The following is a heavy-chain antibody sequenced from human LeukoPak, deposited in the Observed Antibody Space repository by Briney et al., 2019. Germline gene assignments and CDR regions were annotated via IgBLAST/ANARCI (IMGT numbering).Heavy chain of an antibody. Sequence: GGSLRLSCAASGFTFDDYAMHWVRQAPGKGLEWVSGISWNSGSIGYADSVKGRFTISRDNAKNSLYLQMNSLRAEDTALYYCAKALRYFDWLTNGIDYWGQGTLVTVSS. D-gene: IGHD3-9*01. V-gene: IGHV3-9*01. J-gene: IGHJ4*02. CDR2: ISWNSGSI. CDR1: GFTFDDYA. CDR3: AKALRYFDWLTNGIDY.